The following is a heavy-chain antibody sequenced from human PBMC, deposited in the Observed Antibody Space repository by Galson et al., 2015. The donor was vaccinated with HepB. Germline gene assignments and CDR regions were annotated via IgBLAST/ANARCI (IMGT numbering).Heavy chain of an antibody. CDR2: FYRSGST. V-gene: IGHV3-66*01. D-gene: IGHD2-2*01. Sequence: SLRLSCAASGFTVSSKYMSWVHQAPGKGLEWVSLFYRSGSTYYADSVKGRFTISRDNSKNTLYLQMNSLRAEDTAVYYCAMNIVVVPAATDCWGQGTLVTVSS. CDR1: GFTVSSKY. J-gene: IGHJ4*02. CDR3: AMNIVVVPAATDC.